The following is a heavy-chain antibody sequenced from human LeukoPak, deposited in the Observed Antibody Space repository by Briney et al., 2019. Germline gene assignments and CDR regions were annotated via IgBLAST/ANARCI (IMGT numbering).Heavy chain of an antibody. Sequence: PGGSLRLSCAASGFTFSSHWMHWVRQAPGKGLVWVTRISSDGGSTNYAASVKGRFTISRDNAKNTLYLQMSSLRAEDTAMYYCAKKSLSGWVNDHWGQGTLVTVSS. CDR3: AKKSLSGWVNDH. V-gene: IGHV3-74*01. CDR2: ISSDGGST. CDR1: GFTFSSHW. D-gene: IGHD6-19*01. J-gene: IGHJ4*02.